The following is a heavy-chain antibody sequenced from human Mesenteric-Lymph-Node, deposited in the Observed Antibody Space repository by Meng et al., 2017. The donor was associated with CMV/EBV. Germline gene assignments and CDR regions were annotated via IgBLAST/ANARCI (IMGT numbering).Heavy chain of an antibody. J-gene: IGHJ4*02. Sequence: GGSLRLSCESSGYTFTSYWIAWVRQTPGKGLEWMGIIFPGDSDTRYSPSFQGHVTISADKSISTAYLQWSSLKASDTAMYYCARRSGGGAPFDVWGQGTLVTVSS. CDR2: IFPGDSDT. CDR1: GYTFTSYW. V-gene: IGHV5-51*01. CDR3: ARRSGGGAPFDV. D-gene: IGHD2-21*01.